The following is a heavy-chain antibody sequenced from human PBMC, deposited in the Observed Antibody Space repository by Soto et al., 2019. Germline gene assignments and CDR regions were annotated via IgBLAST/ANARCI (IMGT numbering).Heavy chain of an antibody. Sequence: ASVKVSCKASGNFFLAYKFNWVRHVPGQGLEWMGWMDPKNGDTDYSQKFQGRVSMTGNTSISTAYLELSSLRPDDTAIYYCARETAVGLSDLLTRSRVDYYYMALWGQGTTVTVSS. V-gene: IGHV1-8*01. D-gene: IGHD3-9*01. CDR3: ARETAVGLSDLLTRSRVDYYYMAL. CDR1: GNFFLAYK. J-gene: IGHJ6*03. CDR2: MDPKNGDT.